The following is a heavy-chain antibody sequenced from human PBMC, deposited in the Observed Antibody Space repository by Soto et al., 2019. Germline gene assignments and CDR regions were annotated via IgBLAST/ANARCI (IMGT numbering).Heavy chain of an antibody. CDR3: GRAFGGTSWPNDAFDI. CDR2: IYWDDDQ. CDR1: GFSLSGDGVG. J-gene: IGHJ3*02. D-gene: IGHD2-2*01. Sequence: QITLKESGPTLVKPTQSLTLTCTVSGFSLSGDGVGVGWIRQPPGKALEWLALIYWDDDQRYSPSLKTRLTITKDNSKNQVVLSMTNMSPVDTATYYCGRAFGGTSWPNDAFDIWGQGTVVTVSS. V-gene: IGHV2-5*02.